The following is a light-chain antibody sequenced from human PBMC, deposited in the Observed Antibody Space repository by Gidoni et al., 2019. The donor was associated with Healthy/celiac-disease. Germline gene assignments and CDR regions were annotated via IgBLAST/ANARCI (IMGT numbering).Light chain of an antibody. Sequence: QSALTQPPSASGSPGQSVTISCTGTSSDVGGYNYVSGYPQHPGKAPKLMIYEVSKRPSGVPDRFSGSKSGNTASLTVSGLQAEDEADYYCSSYAGSNNLVFGGGTKLTVL. CDR1: SSDVGGYNY. CDR3: SSYAGSNNLV. V-gene: IGLV2-8*01. CDR2: EVS. J-gene: IGLJ3*02.